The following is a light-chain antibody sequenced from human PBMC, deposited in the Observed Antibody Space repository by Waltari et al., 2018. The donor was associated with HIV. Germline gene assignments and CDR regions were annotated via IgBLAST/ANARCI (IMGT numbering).Light chain of an antibody. J-gene: IGKJ2*01. CDR1: QGIGSD. Sequence: DVQMTQSPSSLSASVGDRVAITCRASQGIGSDLAWYQQKPGKVPKLLIYAASTLQSGAPSRFSGSGSGTDFTLTITNLQTEDFSFDYCQRYDRAPYTFGPGTRLELK. CDR3: QRYDRAPYT. V-gene: IGKV1-27*01. CDR2: AAS.